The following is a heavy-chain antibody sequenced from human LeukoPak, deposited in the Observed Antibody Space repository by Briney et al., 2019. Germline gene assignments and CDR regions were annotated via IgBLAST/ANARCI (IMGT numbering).Heavy chain of an antibody. V-gene: IGHV1-2*02. D-gene: IGHD3-22*01. CDR3: ARATSSGSPSKGY. Sequence: ASVKVSCKASGYTFTGYYMHWVRQAPGQGLEWMGWINPNSGGTNYAQKFQGRVTMTRDTSISTAYMELSSLRSEDTAVYYCARATSSGSPSKGYWGQGTLVTVSS. CDR2: INPNSGGT. J-gene: IGHJ4*02. CDR1: GYTFTGYY.